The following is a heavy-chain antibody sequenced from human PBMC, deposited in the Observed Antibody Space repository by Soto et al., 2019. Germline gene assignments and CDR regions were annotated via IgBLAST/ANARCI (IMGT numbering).Heavy chain of an antibody. V-gene: IGHV1-18*01. CDR3: ARLIVVVPPTYYMDV. CDR1: GYTFTSYG. CDR2: ISAYNGNT. Sequence: ASVKVSCKASGYTFTSYGISWVRQAPGQGLEWMGWISAYNGNTNYAQKLQGRVTMTTDTSTSTAYMELRSLRSDDTAVYYCARLIVVVPPTYYMDVWGKGTTVTVS. J-gene: IGHJ6*03. D-gene: IGHD2-2*01.